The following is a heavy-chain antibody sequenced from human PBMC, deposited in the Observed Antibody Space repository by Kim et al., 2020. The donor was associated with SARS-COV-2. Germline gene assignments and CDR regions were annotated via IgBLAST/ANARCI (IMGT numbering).Heavy chain of an antibody. Sequence: GGSLRLSCAASGFTFSSYGMHWVRQAPGKGLEWVAVIWYDGSNKYYADSVKGRFTISRDNSKNTLYLQMNSLRAEDTAVYYCARDGVGGDGSGSYYKGVRGYYYYYYGMDVWGQGTTVTVSS. V-gene: IGHV3-33*01. CDR2: IWYDGSNK. CDR3: ARDGVGGDGSGSYYKGVRGYYYYYYGMDV. CDR1: GFTFSSYG. J-gene: IGHJ6*02. D-gene: IGHD3-10*01.